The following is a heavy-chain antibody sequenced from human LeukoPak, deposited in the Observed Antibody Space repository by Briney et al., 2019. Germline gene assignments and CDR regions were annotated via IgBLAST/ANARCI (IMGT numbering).Heavy chain of an antibody. V-gene: IGHV1-18*01. Sequence: ASVKVSCKASGYTFTSYGISWVRQAPGQGLEWMGWISAYNGNTNYAQKLQGRVNMTAATSTRTAYMELRSLRSDATAVYYCAREGYSSSWYGLYYFDYWGQGTLVTVSS. CDR1: GYTFTSYG. J-gene: IGHJ4*02. D-gene: IGHD6-13*01. CDR3: AREGYSSSWYGLYYFDY. CDR2: ISAYNGNT.